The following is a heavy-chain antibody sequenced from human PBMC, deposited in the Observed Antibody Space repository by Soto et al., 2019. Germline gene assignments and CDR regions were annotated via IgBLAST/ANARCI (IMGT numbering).Heavy chain of an antibody. CDR3: ASDMYGSGSFAYYYGMDV. CDR2: TSYDGSNN. D-gene: IGHD3-10*01. J-gene: IGHJ6*02. CDR1: GFTFSSYE. Sequence: QEQLVESGGGVVQPGRSLRLSCAASGFTFSSYEMHWVRQAPGKGLEWVAFTSYDGSNNYYADSVKGRFTVSRDNSKNTLYLQMNSLRDEDTAVYYCASDMYGSGSFAYYYGMDVWGQGTTVTVSS. V-gene: IGHV3-30*04.